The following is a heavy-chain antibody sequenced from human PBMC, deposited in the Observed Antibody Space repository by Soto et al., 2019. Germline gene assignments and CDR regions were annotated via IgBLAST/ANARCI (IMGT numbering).Heavy chain of an antibody. CDR1: GGSLSTDY. Sequence: PSETRSLTCTLSGGSLSTDYWTWVRQYPEEGLEWIGSLYYNGTINYHPSLTSRVTISIDTSKNQFSLPRTPVTAAYTDVYYSASGGNWYGPWGQGVLVTVSS. CDR3: ASGGNWYGP. V-gene: IGHV4-59*01. J-gene: IGHJ5*02. CDR2: LYYNGTI.